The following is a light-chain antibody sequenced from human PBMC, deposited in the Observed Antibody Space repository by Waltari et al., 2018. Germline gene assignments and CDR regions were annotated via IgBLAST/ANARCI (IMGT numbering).Light chain of an antibody. CDR3: SSYRSTISVV. CDR1: RSDIGDYHY. V-gene: IGLV2-14*03. CDR2: DVT. Sequence: QSALTQPASVSGSPGQSITISCTGTRSDIGDYHYVSWYQQHPGKAPKLIIFDVTNRPSGVSDRFSGSKSGNTASLTISALQAEDEGDYYCSSYRSTISVVFGGGTKVTVL. J-gene: IGLJ2*01.